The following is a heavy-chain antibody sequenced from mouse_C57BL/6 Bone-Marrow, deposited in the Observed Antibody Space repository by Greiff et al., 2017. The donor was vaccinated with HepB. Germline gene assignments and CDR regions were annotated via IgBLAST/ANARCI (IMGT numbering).Heavy chain of an antibody. CDR3: VRDSDGNYEGWYFDV. J-gene: IGHJ1*03. CDR1: GFPFNTYA. D-gene: IGHD2-1*01. Sequence: GGGLVQPKGSLKLSCAASGFPFNTYAMHWVRQAPGKGLEWVARIRSKSSNYATYYADSVKDRFTISRDDSQSMLYLQMNNLKTEDTAMYYCVRDSDGNYEGWYFDVWGTGTTVTVSS. V-gene: IGHV10-3*01. CDR2: IRSKSSNYAT.